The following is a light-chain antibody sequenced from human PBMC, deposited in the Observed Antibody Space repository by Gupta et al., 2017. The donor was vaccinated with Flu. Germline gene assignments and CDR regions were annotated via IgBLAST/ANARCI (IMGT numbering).Light chain of an antibody. V-gene: IGKV4-1*01. Sequence: DIVLTQSPDSLAVSLGARATINCKSSQSGLYSSNNKNYLAWYQQRPGQPPKLLVYWASTRESGVPDRISGSGSGTEFTLTISNLQAEDVAVYYCQQEVSTPFTFGGGTKVEIK. J-gene: IGKJ4*01. CDR3: QQEVSTPFT. CDR1: QSGLYSSNNKNY. CDR2: WAS.